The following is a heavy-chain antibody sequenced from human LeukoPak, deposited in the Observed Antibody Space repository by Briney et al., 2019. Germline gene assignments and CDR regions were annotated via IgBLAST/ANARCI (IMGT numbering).Heavy chain of an antibody. Sequence: GGSLRLSCAASGFTFSSYWMSCVRQAPGKGLEWVANIKQDGSEKYYVDSVKGRFTISRDNAKNSLYLQMNSLRAEDTAVYYCARDERDFYDSSGYYGMDVWGQGTTVTVSS. D-gene: IGHD3-22*01. J-gene: IGHJ6*02. CDR2: IKQDGSEK. V-gene: IGHV3-7*01. CDR1: GFTFSSYW. CDR3: ARDERDFYDSSGYYGMDV.